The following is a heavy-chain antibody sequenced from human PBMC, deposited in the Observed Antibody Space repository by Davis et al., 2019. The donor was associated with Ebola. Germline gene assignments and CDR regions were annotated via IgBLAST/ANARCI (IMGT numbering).Heavy chain of an antibody. Sequence: PSETLSLTCTVSGGSISSHYWSWIRQPPGKGLEWIGYIYTSGSTNYNPSLKSRVTISVDTSKNQFSLKLSSVTAADTAVYYCARGRDVVVPAAKLGNWFDPWGQGTLVTVSS. CDR3: ARGRDVVVPAAKLGNWFDP. D-gene: IGHD2-2*01. V-gene: IGHV4-4*08. CDR2: IYTSGST. J-gene: IGHJ5*02. CDR1: GGSISSHY.